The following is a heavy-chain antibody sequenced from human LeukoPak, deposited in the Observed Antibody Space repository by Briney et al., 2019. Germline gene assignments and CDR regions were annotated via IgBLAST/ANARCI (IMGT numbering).Heavy chain of an antibody. CDR3: AKDRDYSTAWYVVDY. CDR2: ISGGGGST. V-gene: IGHV3-23*01. D-gene: IGHD6-19*01. J-gene: IGHJ4*02. Sequence: GGSLRLSCAASGFTFSSYAMSWVRQALGKGLEWISAISGGGGSTYYADSVKGRFTISRDNSKNTLYLQMYSLRAEDTAVYYCAKDRDYSTAWYVVDYWGQGTLVTVSS. CDR1: GFTFSSYA.